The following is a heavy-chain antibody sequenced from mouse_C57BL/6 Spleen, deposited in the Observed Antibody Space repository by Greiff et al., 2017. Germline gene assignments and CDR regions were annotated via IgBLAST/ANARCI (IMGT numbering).Heavy chain of an antibody. D-gene: IGHD1-1*01. J-gene: IGHJ1*03. CDR2: IYPGDGDT. CDR3: ATSLLLRPDV. Sequence: QVQLKQSGPELVKPGASVKISCKASGYAFSSSWMNWVKQRPGKGLEWIGRIYPGDGDTNYNGKFKGKATLTADKSSSTAYMQLSSLTSEDSAVYFCATSLLLRPDVWGTGTTVTVSS. V-gene: IGHV1-82*01. CDR1: GYAFSSSW.